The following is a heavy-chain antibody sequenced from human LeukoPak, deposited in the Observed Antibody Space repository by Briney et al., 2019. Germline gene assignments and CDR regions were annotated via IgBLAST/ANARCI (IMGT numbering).Heavy chain of an antibody. Sequence: GGSLRLSCAASGFTFSSYAMSWVRQAPGKGLEWVSAISGSGGSTYYADSVKGRFTISRDNSKNTLYLQMNSLRAEDTAVYYCAKGSGSYYSEALDYWGQGTLVTVSS. D-gene: IGHD3-10*01. CDR2: ISGSGGST. V-gene: IGHV3-23*01. CDR1: GFTFSSYA. CDR3: AKGSGSYYSEALDY. J-gene: IGHJ4*02.